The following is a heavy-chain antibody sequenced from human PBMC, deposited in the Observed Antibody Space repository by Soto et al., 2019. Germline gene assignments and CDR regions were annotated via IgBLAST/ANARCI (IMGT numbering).Heavy chain of an antibody. D-gene: IGHD2-15*01. J-gene: IGHJ5*02. CDR1: GGTFSSYA. V-gene: IGHV1-69*12. Sequence: QVQLVQSGAEVKKPGSSVKVSCKASGGTFSSYAISWVRQAPGQGLEWMGGIIPIFGTANYAQKFQGRVTITADESTSTAYMELSSLRSEDTAVYYCARGGYCSGGSCYRRYWFDPWGQGTLVTVSS. CDR3: ARGGYCSGGSCYRRYWFDP. CDR2: IIPIFGTA.